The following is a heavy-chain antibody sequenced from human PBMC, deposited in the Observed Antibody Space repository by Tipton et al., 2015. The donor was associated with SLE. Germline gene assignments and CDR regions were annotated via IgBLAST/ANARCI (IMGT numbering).Heavy chain of an antibody. CDR2: IYHSGST. D-gene: IGHD4-17*01. V-gene: IGHV4-38-2*01. CDR3: ARVPPGSNDYGDLFDY. Sequence: TLSLTCAVSGYSISSGYYWGWIRQPPGKGLEWIGSIYHSGSTYYNPSLKSRVTISVDTSKNQFSLKLSSVTAADTAVYYCARVPPGSNDYGDLFDYWGQGTLVTVSS. J-gene: IGHJ4*02. CDR1: GYSISSGYY.